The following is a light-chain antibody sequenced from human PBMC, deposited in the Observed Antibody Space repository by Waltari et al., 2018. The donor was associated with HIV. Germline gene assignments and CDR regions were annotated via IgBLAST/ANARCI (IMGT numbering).Light chain of an antibody. CDR2: EDS. Sequence: SYELTQPPSVSVSPGQTARITCSGDALPQKYAYWYQQKSGQAPVLVIYEDSKRPSGIPERFAGASAGTMATLTISGAQVEDEADYYCYSTDSSDGVFGGGTKLTVL. V-gene: IGLV3-10*01. CDR1: ALPQKY. CDR3: YSTDSSDGV. J-gene: IGLJ3*02.